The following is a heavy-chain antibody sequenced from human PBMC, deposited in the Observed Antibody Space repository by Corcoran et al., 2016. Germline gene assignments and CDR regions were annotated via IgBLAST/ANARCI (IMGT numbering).Heavy chain of an antibody. Sequence: QVQLVQSGAEVKKPGASVKVSCKASGYTFTSYYMHWVRQAPGQWLEWMGIINPSGGSTSYAQKFQGRVTMTRDTSTSTVYMELSSLRSEDTAVYYCARGGLDTAMVMAYFDYWGQGTLVTVSS. CDR2: INPSGGST. CDR1: GYTFTSYY. V-gene: IGHV1-46*01. J-gene: IGHJ4*02. D-gene: IGHD5-18*01. CDR3: ARGGLDTAMVMAYFDY.